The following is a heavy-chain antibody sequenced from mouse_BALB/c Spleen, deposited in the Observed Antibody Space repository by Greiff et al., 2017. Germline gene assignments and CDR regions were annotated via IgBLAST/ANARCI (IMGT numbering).Heavy chain of an antibody. CDR3: ARRNGGNYYAMDY. J-gene: IGHJ4*01. V-gene: IGHV5-17*02. CDR1: GFTFSSFG. Sequence: EVQLVESGGGLVQPGGSRKLSCAASGFTFSSFGMHWVRQAPEKGLEWVAYISSGSSTIYYADTVKGRFTISRDNPKNTLFLQMTSLRSEDTAMYYCARRNGGNYYAMDYWGQGTSVTVSS. D-gene: IGHD2-1*01. CDR2: ISSGSSTI.